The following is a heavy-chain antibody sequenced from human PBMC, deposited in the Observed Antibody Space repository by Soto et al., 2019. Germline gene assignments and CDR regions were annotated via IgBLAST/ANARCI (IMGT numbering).Heavy chain of an antibody. J-gene: IGHJ4*02. V-gene: IGHV3-15*01. CDR1: GFTFSNAW. Sequence: GESLKISCAASGFTFSNAWMSWVRQAPGKGLEWVGRIKSKTDGGTTDYAAPVKGRFTISRDDSKNTLYLQMNSLKTEDTAVYYCSTDVIVVVVSDDYWGQGTLVTVSS. CDR3: STDVIVVVVSDDY. CDR2: IKSKTDGGTT. D-gene: IGHD2-15*01.